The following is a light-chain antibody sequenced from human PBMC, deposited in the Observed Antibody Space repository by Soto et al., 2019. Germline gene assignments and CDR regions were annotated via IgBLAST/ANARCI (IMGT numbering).Light chain of an antibody. CDR1: TGAVTSGYY. V-gene: IGLV7-43*01. Sequence: QTVVTQEPSLTVSPGGTVSLTCASSTGAVTSGYYPNWFQQKPGQAPRALIYSTSNKYSWTPARFSGSLLGGKAALTLSGVQPEDEAEYYCLLYYGAAQVFGGGTKLTVL. CDR2: STS. CDR3: LLYYGAAQV. J-gene: IGLJ2*01.